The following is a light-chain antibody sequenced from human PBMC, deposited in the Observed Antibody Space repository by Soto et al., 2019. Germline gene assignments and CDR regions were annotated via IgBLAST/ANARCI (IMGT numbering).Light chain of an antibody. J-gene: IGKJ1*01. V-gene: IGKV3-15*01. CDR1: QSVSNN. CDR3: HQYNNWPPWK. Sequence: EIVLTQSPGTLSLSPWERATLSWRATQSVSNNYLAWYQQKPGQAPRLLIFRASSRAKGVPARFSASGSGTEFTLTIRGLQSEDFAVYYCHQYNNWPPWKCGPGNKVAIK. CDR2: RAS.